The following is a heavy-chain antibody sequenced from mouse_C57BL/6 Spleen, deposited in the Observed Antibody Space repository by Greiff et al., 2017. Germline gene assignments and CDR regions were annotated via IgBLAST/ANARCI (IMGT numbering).Heavy chain of an antibody. CDR2: IYPGGGDT. CDR1: GFNFKDYY. CDR3: TTDAWFAY. V-gene: IGHV14-1*01. Sequence: EVQLQQSGAELVRPGASVKLSCTASGFNFKDYYMSWVKQRPEQGLEWIGRIYPGGGDTEYAPKFKGKATMAADTSSNTAYLELSSLTSEDTDVYCSTTDAWFAYWGQGTLVTVSA. J-gene: IGHJ3*01.